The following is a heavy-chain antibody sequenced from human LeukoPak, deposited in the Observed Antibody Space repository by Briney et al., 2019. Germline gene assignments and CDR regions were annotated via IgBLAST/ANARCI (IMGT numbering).Heavy chain of an antibody. CDR2: IDSDGFSV. CDR1: GFTFSNYW. J-gene: IGHJ4*02. V-gene: IGHV3-74*01. D-gene: IGHD2-15*01. Sequence: GGSLRLSCAASGFTFSNYWMHWVRHVPGKGLVWVSRIDSDGFSVLYADSVKGRFTISRDNARNTLYLQMNSLRAEDTAVYYCTTDVVAAFDYWGQGTLVTVSS. CDR3: TTDVVAAFDY.